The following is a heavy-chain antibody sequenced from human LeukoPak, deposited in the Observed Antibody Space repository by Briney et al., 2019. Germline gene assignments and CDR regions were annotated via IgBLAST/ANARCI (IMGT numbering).Heavy chain of an antibody. Sequence: PGGSLRLSCTASGFTFRDFYLSWIRQTPGKGLEWISYISTTSSYTYYSDSVKGRFTISRDNTKNSLFLQMNSLRAEDTAVYYCASGYPPSRLVRGDPPIETWGQGTLVTVSS. D-gene: IGHD3-10*01. CDR2: ISTTSSYT. CDR1: GFTFRDFY. V-gene: IGHV3-11*06. CDR3: ASGYPPSRLVRGDPPIET. J-gene: IGHJ4*02.